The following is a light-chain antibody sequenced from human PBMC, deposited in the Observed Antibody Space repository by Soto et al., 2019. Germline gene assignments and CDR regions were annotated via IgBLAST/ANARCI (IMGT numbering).Light chain of an antibody. Sequence: DIQMAQPPSSLSASVGDRDTITCQASQDMRNYLNWYQQKPGKAPKLLIYDASNLETGVPSRFSGSGSGTDFTFTISSLQSEDFATYYCQQYDNLPFTFGPGTKVDMK. V-gene: IGKV1-33*01. CDR3: QQYDNLPFT. J-gene: IGKJ3*01. CDR2: DAS. CDR1: QDMRNY.